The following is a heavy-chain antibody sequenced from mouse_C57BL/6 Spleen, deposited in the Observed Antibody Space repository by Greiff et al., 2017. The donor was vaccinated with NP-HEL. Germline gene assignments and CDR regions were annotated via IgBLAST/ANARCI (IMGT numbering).Heavy chain of an antibody. J-gene: IGHJ4*01. CDR2: ISNGGGST. V-gene: IGHV5-12*01. CDR3: ARQGAYYSNYGAMDY. D-gene: IGHD2-5*01. CDR1: GFTFSDYY. Sequence: DVKLVESGGGLVQPGGSLKLSCAASGFTFSDYYMYWVRQTPEKRLEWVAYISNGGGSTYYPDTVKGRFTISRDNAKNTLYLQMSRLKSEDTAMYYCARQGAYYSNYGAMDYWGQGTSVTVSS.